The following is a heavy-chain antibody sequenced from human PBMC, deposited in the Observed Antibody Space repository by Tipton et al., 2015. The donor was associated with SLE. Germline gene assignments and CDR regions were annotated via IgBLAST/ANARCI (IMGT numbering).Heavy chain of an antibody. V-gene: IGHV4-59*01. CDR1: GGSISSYY. J-gene: IGHJ4*02. Sequence: TLSLTCTVSGGSISSYYWSWIRQPPGKGLEWIGDIYYSGGTNYNPSLKSRVTISVDTSKNQFSLKLSSVTAADTAVYYCARGSPLVPGLIDYWGQGTLVTVSS. D-gene: IGHD2-2*01. CDR3: ARGSPLVPGLIDY. CDR2: IYYSGGT.